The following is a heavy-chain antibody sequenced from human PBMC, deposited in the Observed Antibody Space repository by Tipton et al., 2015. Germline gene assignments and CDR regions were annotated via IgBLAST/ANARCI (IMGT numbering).Heavy chain of an antibody. CDR1: SGSISRSY. J-gene: IGHJ6*02. CDR3: ARDLEHGMDV. Sequence: GLVKPSETLSLTCTVSSGSISRSYWSWIRQSPGKGLEWIGYISFSDTTHYNPSLKSRITISLNTSKNQFSLKMSSVTAADTAVYFCARDLEHGMDVWGQGTTVTVS. CDR2: ISFSDTT. V-gene: IGHV4-59*01.